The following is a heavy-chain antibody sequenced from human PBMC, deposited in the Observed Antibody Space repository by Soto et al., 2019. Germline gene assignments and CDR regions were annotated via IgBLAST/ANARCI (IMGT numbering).Heavy chain of an antibody. CDR2: IYYTGST. V-gene: IGHV4-61*01. Sequence: ASETLSLTCSVSGGSVSSGSYYWTWIRQPPGRGLEWIGYIYYTGSTDSNPSLKSRVTISLDRSRNQFSLNLKSVTAADTAVYYCVRVPGGLYRGSDYWGQGTLVTVSS. D-gene: IGHD1-26*01. CDR3: VRVPGGLYRGSDY. J-gene: IGHJ4*02. CDR1: GGSVSSGSYY.